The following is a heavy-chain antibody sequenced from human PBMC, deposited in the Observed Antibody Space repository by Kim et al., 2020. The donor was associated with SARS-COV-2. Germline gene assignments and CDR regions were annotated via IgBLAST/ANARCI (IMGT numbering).Heavy chain of an antibody. Sequence: SETLSLTCTVSGGSISSYYWSWIRQPPGKGLEWIGYIYYSGSTNYNPSLKSRVTISVDTSKNQFSLKLSSVTAADTAVYYCARHPHHYYGMDVWGQGTTVTVSS. CDR3: ARHPHHYYGMDV. V-gene: IGHV4-59*08. CDR2: IYYSGST. J-gene: IGHJ6*02. CDR1: GGSISSYY.